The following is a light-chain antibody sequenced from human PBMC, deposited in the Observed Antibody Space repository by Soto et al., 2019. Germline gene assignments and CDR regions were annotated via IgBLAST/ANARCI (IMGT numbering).Light chain of an antibody. V-gene: IGLV2-14*01. CDR3: CSLTTSHTYV. CDR1: SSDVGGYNY. CDR2: EVS. Sequence: QSVLTQPASVSGSPGQSITISCTGTSSDVGGYNYVSWYQLHPGKAPKLIIYEVSHRPSGASNHFSGYKSGNTASLTISGLQAEDEADYYCCSLTTSHTYVFGSGTKLTVL. J-gene: IGLJ1*01.